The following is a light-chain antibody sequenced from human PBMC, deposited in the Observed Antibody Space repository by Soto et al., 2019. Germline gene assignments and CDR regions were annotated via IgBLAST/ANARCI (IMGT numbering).Light chain of an antibody. CDR3: HTWGTGRV. CDR2: LNSDGSH. J-gene: IGLJ3*02. V-gene: IGLV4-69*01. CDR1: SGHSDYA. Sequence: QSVLTQSPSASASLGASVKLTCTLTSGHSDYAIAWHQQQPEKGPRYLMKLNSDGSHTKGDGIPDRFSGSSSGAERYLTISSLQSEDEGDYYCHTWGTGRVFGGGTKLTVL.